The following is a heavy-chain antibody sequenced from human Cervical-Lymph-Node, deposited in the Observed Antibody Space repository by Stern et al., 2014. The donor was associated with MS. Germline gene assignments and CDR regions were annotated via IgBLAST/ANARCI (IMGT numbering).Heavy chain of an antibody. J-gene: IGHJ4*02. Sequence: QVTLRESGPALVKPTQTLTLTCTFSGFSLSTSGMCVSWIRQPPGKALEWLARIDWDDDKYYSTSLKTRLTISKDTSKNQVVLTMTNMDPVDTATYYCARIRADGGNSRGTYYFDYWGQGTLVTVSS. CDR2: IDWDDDK. CDR1: GFSLSTSGMC. D-gene: IGHD4-23*01. CDR3: ARIRADGGNSRGTYYFDY. V-gene: IGHV2-70*15.